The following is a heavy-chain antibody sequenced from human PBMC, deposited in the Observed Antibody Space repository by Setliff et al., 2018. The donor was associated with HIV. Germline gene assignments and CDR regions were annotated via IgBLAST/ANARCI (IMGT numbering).Heavy chain of an antibody. J-gene: IGHJ4*02. Sequence: GESLKISCAASGFTFSNYEMNWVRQAPGKGLEWVSYITGSGSRIYYADSVKGRFTISRDNAKNSVYLQMNSLRAEDTAVYYCARDEATGGVDYWGQRTLVT. D-gene: IGHD3-16*01. V-gene: IGHV3-48*03. CDR3: ARDEATGGVDY. CDR2: ITGSGSRI. CDR1: GFTFSNYE.